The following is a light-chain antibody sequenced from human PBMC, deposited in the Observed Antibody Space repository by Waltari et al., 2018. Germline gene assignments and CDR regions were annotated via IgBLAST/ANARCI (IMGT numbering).Light chain of an antibody. J-gene: IGKJ2*01. Sequence: DIVMTQSPDSLAVSPGERATINCKSSQSVLSTSNNQNFLAWYQQKPRQPPQLLFYWASTRESGVPDRFSGSGSGTDFTLTISSLQAEDVAVYYCQQYYTTPYTFGQGTKLEIK. CDR3: QQYYTTPYT. CDR2: WAS. CDR1: QSVLSTSNNQNF. V-gene: IGKV4-1*01.